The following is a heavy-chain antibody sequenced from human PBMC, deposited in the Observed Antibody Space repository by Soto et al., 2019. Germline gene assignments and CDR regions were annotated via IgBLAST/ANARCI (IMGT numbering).Heavy chain of an antibody. CDR2: INPSGGST. CDR1: GYTFTSYY. V-gene: IGHV1-46*01. Sequence: QVQLVQSGAEVKKPGASVKVSCKASGYTFTSYYMHWVRQAPGQGLEWMGIINPSGGSTSYAQKFQGRVTTTRDTSTSTVHMELSSLRSEDTAVYYCARDLARSTAMALGGDFDYWGQGTLVTVSS. D-gene: IGHD5-18*01. CDR3: ARDLARSTAMALGGDFDY. J-gene: IGHJ4*02.